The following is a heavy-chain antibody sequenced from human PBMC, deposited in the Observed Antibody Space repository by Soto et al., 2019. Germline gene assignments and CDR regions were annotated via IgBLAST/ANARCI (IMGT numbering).Heavy chain of an antibody. CDR1: GGTFSSYA. Sequence: GASVKVSCKASGGTFSSYAISWVRQAPGQGLEWMGGIIPIFGTANYAQKFQGRVTITADESTSTAYMELSSLRSEDTAVYYCASDQGFIGYCSGGSCYSRPFDYWGQGTLVTVSS. CDR3: ASDQGFIGYCSGGSCYSRPFDY. CDR2: IIPIFGTA. D-gene: IGHD2-15*01. J-gene: IGHJ4*02. V-gene: IGHV1-69*13.